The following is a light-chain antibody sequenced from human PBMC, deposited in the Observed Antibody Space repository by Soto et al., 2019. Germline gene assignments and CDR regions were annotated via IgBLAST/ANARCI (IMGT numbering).Light chain of an antibody. Sequence: EIVLTQSPGTLSLSPGERATLSCRASPSVSSSYLAWYQQKPGQAPRLLIYGASSRATGIPDRFSGSGSGTDFTLTISRLEPEDFAVYYCQQYGSSPTFGGGTKVESK. V-gene: IGKV3-20*01. CDR2: GAS. J-gene: IGKJ4*01. CDR3: QQYGSSPT. CDR1: PSVSSSY.